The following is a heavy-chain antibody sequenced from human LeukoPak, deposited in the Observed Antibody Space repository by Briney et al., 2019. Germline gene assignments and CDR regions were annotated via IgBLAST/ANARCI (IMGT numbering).Heavy chain of an antibody. CDR1: GFIFSSYS. CDR2: LSSDCSNK. D-gene: IGHD5-12*01. V-gene: IGHV3-30-3*01. CDR3: ARDRAYSGNDATYFDY. Sequence: GGSLRLSCAASGFIFSSYSIHWVRQAPGKGLEWVAVLSSDCSNKFYADSVKGRFTISRDNSKNTLYLQMNSLRIEDTAVYYCARDRAYSGNDATYFDYCGQGTLVTVSS. J-gene: IGHJ4*02.